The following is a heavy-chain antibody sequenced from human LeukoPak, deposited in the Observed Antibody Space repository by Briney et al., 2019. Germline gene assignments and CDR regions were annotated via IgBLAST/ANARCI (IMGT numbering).Heavy chain of an antibody. CDR1: GFTFSSHG. Sequence: GGSLRLSCAASGFTFSSHGMNWVRQAPGKGLEWVSSISSSSTYIYYADSVKGRFTISRDNAKNSLYLQMNSLRAEDTAVYYCAELGITMIGGVWGKGTTVTISS. D-gene: IGHD3-10*02. J-gene: IGHJ6*04. CDR2: ISSSSTYI. CDR3: AELGITMIGGV. V-gene: IGHV3-21*01.